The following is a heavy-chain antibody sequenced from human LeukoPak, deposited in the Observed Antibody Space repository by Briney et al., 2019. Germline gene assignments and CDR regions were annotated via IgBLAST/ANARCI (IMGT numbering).Heavy chain of an antibody. CDR2: ISGSGGST. Sequence: LPGGSLRLSCAASGFTFSSYAMSWVRQAPGKGLEWVSAISGSGGSTYYADSVKGRFTISRDNSKNTLYLQMNSLRAEDTAIYYCAKTEVAGRSPFDYWGQGTLVTVSS. D-gene: IGHD6-19*01. CDR1: GFTFSSYA. V-gene: IGHV3-23*01. J-gene: IGHJ4*02. CDR3: AKTEVAGRSPFDY.